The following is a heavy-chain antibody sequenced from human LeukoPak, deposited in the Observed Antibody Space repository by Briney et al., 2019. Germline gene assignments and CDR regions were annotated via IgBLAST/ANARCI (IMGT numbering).Heavy chain of an antibody. CDR3: ARAWCSSTSCPDY. J-gene: IGHJ4*02. CDR2: IYYSGST. D-gene: IGHD2-2*01. V-gene: IGHV4-59*12. CDR1: GGSISSYY. Sequence: SETLSLTCTVSGGSISSYYWSWIRQPPGKGLEWIGYIYYSGSTNYNPSLKSRVTISVDTSKNQFSLKLSSVTAADTAVYYCARAWCSSTSCPDYWGQGTLVTVSS.